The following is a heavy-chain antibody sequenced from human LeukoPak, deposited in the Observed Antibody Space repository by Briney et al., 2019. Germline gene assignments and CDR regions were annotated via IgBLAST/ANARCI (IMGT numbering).Heavy chain of an antibody. CDR1: GGTFSSYA. CDR2: IIPIFGTA. D-gene: IGHD6-6*01. V-gene: IGHV1-69*01. Sequence: SVKVSCKASGGTFSSYAISWVRQAPGQGLEWMGGIIPIFGTANYAQKFQGRVTITADESTSTAYMELSSLRSEDTAVYYCARVSQGSSYYYYYGMDVWGQGTTVTVSS. CDR3: ARVSQGSSYYYYYGMDV. J-gene: IGHJ6*02.